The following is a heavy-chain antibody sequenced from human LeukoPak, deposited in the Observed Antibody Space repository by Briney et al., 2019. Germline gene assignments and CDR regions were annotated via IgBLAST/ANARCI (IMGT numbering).Heavy chain of an antibody. D-gene: IGHD5-12*01. CDR1: GFAVSSNY. V-gene: IGHV3-53*01. J-gene: IGHJ4*02. Sequence: GGSLRLSCAASGFAVSSNYMSWVCQAPGKGLEWVSVIYSGGSTYYADSVKGRFTISRDNSKNTLYLQMNSLRAEDTAVYYCATDIVATGDYWGQGTLVTVSS. CDR3: ATDIVATGDY. CDR2: IYSGGST.